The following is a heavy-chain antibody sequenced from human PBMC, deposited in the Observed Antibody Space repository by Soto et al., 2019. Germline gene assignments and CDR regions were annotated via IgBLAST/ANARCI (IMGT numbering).Heavy chain of an antibody. CDR3: ARDIETSYYYGSGSSALDY. J-gene: IGHJ4*02. D-gene: IGHD3-10*01. CDR2: IWYDGSNK. CDR1: GFIFSSYG. V-gene: IGHV3-33*01. Sequence: QVQLVESGGGVVQPGRSLRLSCAASGFIFSSYGMHWVRQAPGKGLAWVAVIWYDGSNKYYADSVKGRFTISRDNSKNTLYLQMNSLRAEDTAVYYCARDIETSYYYGSGSSALDYWGQGTLVTVSS.